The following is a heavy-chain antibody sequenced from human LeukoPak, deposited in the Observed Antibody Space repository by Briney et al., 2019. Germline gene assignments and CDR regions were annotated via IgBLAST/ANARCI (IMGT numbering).Heavy chain of an antibody. J-gene: IGHJ6*02. CDR1: GYTFTSYG. CDR2: ISAYNGNT. D-gene: IGHD3-3*01. V-gene: IGHV1-18*01. Sequence: GASVKVSCKASGYTFTSYGISWVRQAPGQGLEWMGWISAYNGNTNYAQKLQGRVTMTTDTSTSTAYMELRSLRSDDTAVYYCARAVPAANRSYYDFWSGYYLYYYYGMDVWGQGTTVTVSS. CDR3: ARAVPAANRSYYDFWSGYYLYYYYGMDV.